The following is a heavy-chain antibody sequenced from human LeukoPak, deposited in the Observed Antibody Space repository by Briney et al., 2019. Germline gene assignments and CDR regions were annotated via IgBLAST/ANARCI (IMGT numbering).Heavy chain of an antibody. CDR3: ARDGGSVTTVTISNYYYYSMDV. CDR1: GYTFTGYY. J-gene: IGHJ6*03. D-gene: IGHD4-11*01. CDR2: INPNSGGT. V-gene: IGHV1-2*02. Sequence: ASVKVSCEASGYTFTGYYMHWVRQAPGQGLEWMGWINPNSGGTNYAQKFQGRVTMTRDTSISTAYMELSRLRSDDTAVYYCARDGGSVTTVTISNYYYYSMDVWGKGTTVTVSS.